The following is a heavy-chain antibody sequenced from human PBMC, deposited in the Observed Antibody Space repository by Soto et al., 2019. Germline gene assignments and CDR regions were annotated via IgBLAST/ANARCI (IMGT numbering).Heavy chain of an antibody. CDR1: GGTFSSYA. CDR2: IIPIFGTA. Sequence: QVQLVQSGAEVKKPGSSVKVSCKASGGTFSSYAISWVRQAPGQGLEWMGGIIPIFGTANYAQKFQGRVTITADESTSTAYMELSSLRSEDTAVYYCARDVRVLGYSSGWDCYYFDYWGQGTLVTVSS. V-gene: IGHV1-69*01. J-gene: IGHJ4*02. D-gene: IGHD6-19*01. CDR3: ARDVRVLGYSSGWDCYYFDY.